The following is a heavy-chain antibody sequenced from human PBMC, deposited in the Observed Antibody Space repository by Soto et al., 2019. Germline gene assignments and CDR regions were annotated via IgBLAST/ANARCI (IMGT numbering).Heavy chain of an antibody. CDR1: GGSFSGYY. CDR3: ARGRIAVARKGGLLDY. V-gene: IGHV4-34*01. D-gene: IGHD6-19*01. CDR2: INHSGST. Sequence: QVQLQQWGAGLLKPSETLSLTCAVYGGSFSGYYWSWIRQPPGKGLEWIGEINHSGSTNYNPSLKSRVTISVDTSKSQFSLKLSSVTAADTVVYYCARGRIAVARKGGLLDYWGQGTLVTVSS. J-gene: IGHJ4*02.